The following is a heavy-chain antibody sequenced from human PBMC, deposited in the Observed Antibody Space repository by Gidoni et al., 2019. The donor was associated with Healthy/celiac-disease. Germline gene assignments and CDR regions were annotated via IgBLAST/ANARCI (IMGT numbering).Heavy chain of an antibody. CDR2: ISGSGGST. CDR3: AKEGGSVAVAGQYYFDY. J-gene: IGHJ4*02. V-gene: IGHV3-23*04. Sequence: EVQLVESGGGLVQPGGSLRLSLAASGFTFSTHPLSWVRQAPGKGLEWVSAISGSGGSTYYADSVKGRFTISRDNSKNTLYLQMNSLRAEDTAVYYCAKEGGSVAVAGQYYFDYWGQGTLVTVSS. D-gene: IGHD6-19*01. CDR1: GFTFSTHP.